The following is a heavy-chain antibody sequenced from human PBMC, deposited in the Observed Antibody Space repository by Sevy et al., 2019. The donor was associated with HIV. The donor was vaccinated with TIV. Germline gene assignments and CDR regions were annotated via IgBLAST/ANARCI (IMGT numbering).Heavy chain of an antibody. CDR2: IYPDDSDT. CDR1: GYSFTSHW. V-gene: IGHV5-51*01. J-gene: IGHJ4*02. Sequence: GESLKISCKGSGYSFTSHWIGWVRHMPGKGLEWMGIIYPDDSDTRYSPSFQGQVTFSADKSISTAYLQWSSLKASDTAMYYCATSRSGYFDSSGYYIYWGQGTLITVSS. CDR3: ATSRSGYFDSSGYYIY. D-gene: IGHD3-22*01.